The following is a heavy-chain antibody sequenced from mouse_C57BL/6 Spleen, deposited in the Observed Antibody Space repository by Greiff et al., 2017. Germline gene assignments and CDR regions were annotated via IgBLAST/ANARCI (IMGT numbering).Heavy chain of an antibody. D-gene: IGHD1-1*01. J-gene: IGHJ1*03. Sequence: QVQLQQSGAELMKPGASVKLSCKATGYTFTGYWIEWVKQRPGHGLEWIGEILPGSGSTNYNEKFKGKATFTADTSSSTAYMELRSLTSEDSAVYYCTRSFITTVQGYFDVWGTGTTVTVSS. CDR3: TRSFITTVQGYFDV. V-gene: IGHV1-9*01. CDR1: GYTFTGYW. CDR2: ILPGSGST.